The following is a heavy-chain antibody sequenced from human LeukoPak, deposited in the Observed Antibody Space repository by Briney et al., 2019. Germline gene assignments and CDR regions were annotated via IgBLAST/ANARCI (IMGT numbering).Heavy chain of an antibody. V-gene: IGHV4-34*01. J-gene: IGHJ3*02. Sequence: SETLSLTCAVYGGSFSGYYWSWIRQPPGKGLEWIGEINHSGSTNYNPSLKSRVTISVDTSKNQFSLKLSSVTAADTTVYYCARHGLGSGWYMLYDDAFDIWGQGTMVTVSS. CDR3: ARHGLGSGWYMLYDDAFDI. CDR2: INHSGST. CDR1: GGSFSGYY. D-gene: IGHD6-19*01.